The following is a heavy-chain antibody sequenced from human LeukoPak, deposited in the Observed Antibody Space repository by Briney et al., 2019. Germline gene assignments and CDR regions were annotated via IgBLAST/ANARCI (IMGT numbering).Heavy chain of an antibody. J-gene: IGHJ4*02. CDR1: GFRFGVFA. CDR3: AKDPVHLSGSFDN. Sequence: SGGSLRLSCTASGFRFGVFAMIWVRQAPGRGLEWVSSISAGGVNTHYADRVMGRFTVSRDNSKSSMYLQMDSLRVEDTAVYFCAKDPVHLSGSFDNWGQGTLVSVSA. D-gene: IGHD1-1*01. V-gene: IGHV3-23*01. CDR2: ISAGGVNT.